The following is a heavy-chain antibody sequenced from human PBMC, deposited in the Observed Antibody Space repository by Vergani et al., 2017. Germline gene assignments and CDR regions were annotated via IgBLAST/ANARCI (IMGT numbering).Heavy chain of an antibody. V-gene: IGHV4-59*01. Sequence: QVQLPESGPGLVKPSETLSLTCTVSGGSISSYYWSWIRQPPGKGLEWIGYIYYSGSTNYNPSLKSRVTISVDTSKNQFSLKLSSVTAADTAVYYCATLHLRRDAFDIWGQGTMVTVSS. CDR1: GGSISSYY. CDR2: IYYSGST. CDR3: ATLHLRRDAFDI. D-gene: IGHD2-15*01. J-gene: IGHJ3*02.